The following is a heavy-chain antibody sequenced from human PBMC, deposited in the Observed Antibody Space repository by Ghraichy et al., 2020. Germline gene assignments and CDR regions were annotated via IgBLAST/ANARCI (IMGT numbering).Heavy chain of an antibody. Sequence: GGSLRLSCADSGFTFSSYWMSWVRQAPGKGLEWVANIEEDGSEKYYVDSVKGRFTISRDNAKSSLYLQMSSLSAEDTAVYYCARTWRAMAFDYWGQGSLVTVSS. CDR1: GFTFSSYW. CDR2: IEEDGSEK. V-gene: IGHV3-7*01. CDR3: ARTWRAMAFDY. J-gene: IGHJ4*02. D-gene: IGHD5-18*01.